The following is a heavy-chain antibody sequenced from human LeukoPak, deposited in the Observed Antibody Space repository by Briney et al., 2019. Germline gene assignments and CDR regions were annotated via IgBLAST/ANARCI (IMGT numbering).Heavy chain of an antibody. CDR1: GGSFSGYY. CDR2: INHSGST. D-gene: IGHD3-10*01. V-gene: IGHV4-34*01. CDR3: ARGLLWFGPTNWFDP. Sequence: PSETLSLTCAVYGGSFSGYYWSWIRQPPGKGLEWIGEINHSGSTNYNPSLKSRVTISVDTSKNQFSLKLSSVTAADTAVYYCARGLLWFGPTNWFDPWGQGTLVTVSS. J-gene: IGHJ5*02.